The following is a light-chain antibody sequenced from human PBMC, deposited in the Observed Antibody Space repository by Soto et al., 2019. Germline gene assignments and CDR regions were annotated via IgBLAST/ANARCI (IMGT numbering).Light chain of an antibody. CDR1: QSVSSNY. Sequence: EIVMTHSPGTLSLSPWETATLPSSASQSVSSNYVAWFHQKPGQAPRLLIYGASSRATGVPDRFSASGSGTDFTLTISRLEPEDFAVYYCQQYGRSPFTFGPGTKVDIK. CDR3: QQYGRSPFT. V-gene: IGKV3-20*01. J-gene: IGKJ3*01. CDR2: GAS.